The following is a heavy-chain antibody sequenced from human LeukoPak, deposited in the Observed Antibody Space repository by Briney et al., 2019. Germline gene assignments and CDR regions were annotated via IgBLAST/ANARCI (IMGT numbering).Heavy chain of an antibody. Sequence: ASVKVSCKACGYTFTSYGISWVRQAPGQGVEWVGWICAYNGNTNYAQKLQGRVTMTTDTSASTPYMELRSLRSDDAAVYYCARKGRSSSSGQFYYWGEGTLVTVSS. CDR1: GYTFTSYG. CDR2: ICAYNGNT. D-gene: IGHD6-13*01. CDR3: ARKGRSSSSGQFYY. J-gene: IGHJ4*02. V-gene: IGHV1-18*01.